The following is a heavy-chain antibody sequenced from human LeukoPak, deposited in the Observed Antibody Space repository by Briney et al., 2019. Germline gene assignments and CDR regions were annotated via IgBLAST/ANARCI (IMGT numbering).Heavy chain of an antibody. Sequence: SETLSLTCNVSGGSISTYYWSWIRQPPGKGLEWIGYIYYSGSTYYNPSLKSRVTISVDTSKNQFSLKLSSVTAADTAVYYCARDALPAASNWFDPWGQGTLVTVSS. CDR1: GGSISTYY. J-gene: IGHJ5*02. CDR2: IYYSGST. CDR3: ARDALPAASNWFDP. V-gene: IGHV4-59*12. D-gene: IGHD2-2*01.